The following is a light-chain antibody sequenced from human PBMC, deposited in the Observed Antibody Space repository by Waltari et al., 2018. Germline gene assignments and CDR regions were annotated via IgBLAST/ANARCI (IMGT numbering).Light chain of an antibody. CDR1: SSDVGVYNY. Sequence: QSALTQPASVSGSPGQSISISCTETSSDVGVYNYVSWYQPHPGKAPKLMIYEVSNRPSGISNRFSGSKSDNTASLTISGLQAEDEADYYCSSYTSSSTWVFGGGTKLTVL. CDR2: EVS. V-gene: IGLV2-14*01. CDR3: SSYTSSSTWV. J-gene: IGLJ3*02.